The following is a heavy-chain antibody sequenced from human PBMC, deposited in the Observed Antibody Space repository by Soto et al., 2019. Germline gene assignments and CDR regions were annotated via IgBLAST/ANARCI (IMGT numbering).Heavy chain of an antibody. CDR1: GFTFSSHG. CDR2: IWYDGSNK. D-gene: IGHD2-15*01. CDR3: AREHCSGGSCYHYYFDY. Sequence: QVQLVESGGGVVQPGRSLRLSCAASGFTFSSHGMHWVRQAPGKGLEWVAVIWYDGSNKYYGDSVKGRFTISRDNSKNTLYLQINSLQADDTSVYYCAREHCSGGSCYHYYFDYWGQGTLVTVSS. J-gene: IGHJ4*02. V-gene: IGHV3-33*01.